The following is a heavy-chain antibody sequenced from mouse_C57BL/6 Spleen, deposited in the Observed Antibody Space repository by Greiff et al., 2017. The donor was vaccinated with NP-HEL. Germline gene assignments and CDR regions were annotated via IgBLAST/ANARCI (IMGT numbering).Heavy chain of an antibody. CDR3: ARDHDYYGSSSYFDV. V-gene: IGHV3-6*01. CDR1: GYSITSGYY. D-gene: IGHD1-1*01. Sequence: ESGPGLVKPSQSLSLTCSVTGYSITSGYYWNWIRQFPGNKLEWMGYISYDGSNNYNPSFKNRISITRDTSKNQFFLKLNSVTTEDTATYYCARDHDYYGSSSYFDVWGTGTTVTVSS. J-gene: IGHJ1*03. CDR2: ISYDGSN.